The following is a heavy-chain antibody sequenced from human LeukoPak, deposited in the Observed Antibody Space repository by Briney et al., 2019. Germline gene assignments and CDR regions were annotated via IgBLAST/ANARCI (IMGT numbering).Heavy chain of an antibody. CDR1: GYTFTSYD. V-gene: IGHV1-8*01. D-gene: IGHD3-22*01. CDR2: MNPNSGNT. CDR3: ARSTYDSSGYRLDS. J-gene: IGHJ4*02. Sequence: VASVKVSCKASGYTFTSYDINWVRQATGQGLEWMGWMNPNSGNTGYAQKLQGRVTMTRNNSISTAYMELSSLRSEDTALYYCARSTYDSSGYRLDSWGQGTLVTVSS.